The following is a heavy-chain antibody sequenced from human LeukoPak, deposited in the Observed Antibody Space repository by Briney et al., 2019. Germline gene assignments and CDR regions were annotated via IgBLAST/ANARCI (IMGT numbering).Heavy chain of an antibody. CDR1: GGSISSSSYY. J-gene: IGHJ6*03. V-gene: IGHV4-39*07. Sequence: SETLSLTCTVSGGSISSSSYYWGWIRQPPGKGLEWIGSIYTSGSTNYNPSLKSRVTMSVDTSKNQFSLKLSSVTAADTAVYYCARATPNRLHSYYMDVWGKGTTVTVSS. CDR2: IYTSGST. D-gene: IGHD1-14*01. CDR3: ARATPNRLHSYYMDV.